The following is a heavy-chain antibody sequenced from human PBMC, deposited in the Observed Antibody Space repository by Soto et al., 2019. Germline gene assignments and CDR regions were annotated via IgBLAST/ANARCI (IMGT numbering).Heavy chain of an antibody. CDR2: ISGSGGST. Sequence: GGSLRLSCAASGFTFSSYAMSWVRQAPGKGLEWASAISGSGGSTYYADSVKGRFTISRDNSKNTLYLQMNSLRAEDTAVYYCAKVREFPFMITFGGVNYWGQGTLVTVSS. CDR1: GFTFSSYA. J-gene: IGHJ4*02. D-gene: IGHD3-16*01. CDR3: AKVREFPFMITFGGVNY. V-gene: IGHV3-23*01.